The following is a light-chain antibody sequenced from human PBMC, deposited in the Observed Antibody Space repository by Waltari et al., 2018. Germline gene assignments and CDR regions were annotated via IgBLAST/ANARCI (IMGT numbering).Light chain of an antibody. Sequence: QSALTQPPSASGSPGQSVTISCTGTSSDVGGYEYVSWYQQHPGKAPKLMIYEVSKRPSGVPDRFSGSKSGNMASLTVSGLQPEDEADYYCSSYADSNDLVFGGGTKLTVL. J-gene: IGLJ3*02. V-gene: IGLV2-8*01. CDR3: SSYADSNDLV. CDR1: SSDVGGYEY. CDR2: EVS.